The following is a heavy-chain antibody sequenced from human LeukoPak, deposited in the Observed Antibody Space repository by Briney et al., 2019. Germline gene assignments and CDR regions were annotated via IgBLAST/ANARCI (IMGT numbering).Heavy chain of an antibody. CDR2: ISSISSYI. J-gene: IGHJ3*01. D-gene: IGHD2-15*01. Sequence: PGGSLRLSCAASGYTFSSYSMNWVRQAPGKGLEWVSSISSISSYIYYADSVKGRFTISRDNANNSLYLQMNSLRAEDTAVYYRARXWDIVVVVAATXAXNXFXXWGQXTMV. CDR1: GYTFSSYS. CDR3: ARXWDIVVVVAATXAXNXFXX. V-gene: IGHV3-21*01.